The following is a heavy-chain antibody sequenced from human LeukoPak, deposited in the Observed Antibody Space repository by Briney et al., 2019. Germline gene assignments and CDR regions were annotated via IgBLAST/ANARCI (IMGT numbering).Heavy chain of an antibody. CDR3: ARFGRGYSYGPFDY. Sequence: SETLSLTCTVSGGSITSGSYYSCWIRQPAGKGLEGIGRIYTSGSTNYNPSLKSRVTISVDTSKNQFSLKLSSVNAADTAVYYCARFGRGYSYGPFDYWGQGTPVTVPS. D-gene: IGHD5-18*01. J-gene: IGHJ4*02. CDR1: GGSITSGSYY. CDR2: IYTSGST. V-gene: IGHV4-61*02.